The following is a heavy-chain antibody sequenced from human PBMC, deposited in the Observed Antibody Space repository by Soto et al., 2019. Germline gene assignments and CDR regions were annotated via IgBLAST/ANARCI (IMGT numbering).Heavy chain of an antibody. CDR1: GGTFSSYA. D-gene: IGHD1-26*01. Sequence: SVKVSCKASGGTFSSYAISWVRQAPGQGLEWMGGIIPIFGTANYAQKFQGRVTITADESTSTAYMELRSLRSEDTAVYYCATRVGSVGVLDYWGQGTLVTVSS. J-gene: IGHJ4*02. CDR3: ATRVGSVGVLDY. CDR2: IIPIFGTA. V-gene: IGHV1-69*13.